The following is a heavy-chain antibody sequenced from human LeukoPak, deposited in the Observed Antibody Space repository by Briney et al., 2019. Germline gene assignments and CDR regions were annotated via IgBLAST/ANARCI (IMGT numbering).Heavy chain of an antibody. V-gene: IGHV4-59*01. Sequence: SETLSLTCTVSGGSISSYYWSWIRQPPGKGLEWIGYIYYSGSTNYNPSLKSRVTISVDTSKNQFSLKLSSVTAADTAVYYCAKGRPGYSTPYDYWGQGNLVTVSS. J-gene: IGHJ4*02. CDR3: AKGRPGYSTPYDY. CDR2: IYYSGST. D-gene: IGHD4-11*01. CDR1: GGSISSYY.